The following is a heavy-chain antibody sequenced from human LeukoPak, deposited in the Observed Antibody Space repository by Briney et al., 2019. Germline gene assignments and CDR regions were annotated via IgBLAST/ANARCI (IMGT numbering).Heavy chain of an antibody. CDR2: INHSGST. J-gene: IGHJ4*02. D-gene: IGHD3-9*01. CDR3: ARGRYFDWLLSYYFDY. CDR1: GGSFSGYY. V-gene: IGHV4-34*01. Sequence: SETLSLTCAAYGGSFSGYYWSWIRQPPGKGLEWIGEINHSGSTNYNPSLKSRVTISVDTSKNQFSLKLSSVTAADTAVYYCARGRYFDWLLSYYFDYWGQGTLVTVSS.